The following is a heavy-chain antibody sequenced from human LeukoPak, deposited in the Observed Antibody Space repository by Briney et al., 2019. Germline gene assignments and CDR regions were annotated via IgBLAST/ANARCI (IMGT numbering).Heavy chain of an antibody. CDR3: ARHWIETTKTYSYWFDP. CDR1: VDSINNHY. Sequence: PADTLSLTCTVSVDSINNHYWSWSGQPPGKGLEWIWFIYTRGSTNYNPSLKSRVTMSGDTSKNQVSLTLNYVTAADTAVYYCARHWIETTKTYSYWFDPWGQGTLVTVSS. V-gene: IGHV4-4*09. J-gene: IGHJ5*02. CDR2: IYTRGST. D-gene: IGHD1-1*01.